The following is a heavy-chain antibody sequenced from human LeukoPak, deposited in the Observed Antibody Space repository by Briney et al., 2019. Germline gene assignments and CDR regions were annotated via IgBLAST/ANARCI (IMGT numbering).Heavy chain of an antibody. CDR1: GFTFSSYG. Sequence: PGGSLRLSCAAPGFTFSSYGMHWVRQAPGKGLEWVAFIRYDGSNKYYADSVKGRFTISRDNSKNTLYLQMNSLRAEDTAVYYCATRYSYAYYFDYWGQGTLVTVSS. V-gene: IGHV3-30*02. J-gene: IGHJ4*02. CDR3: ATRYSYAYYFDY. D-gene: IGHD5-18*01. CDR2: IRYDGSNK.